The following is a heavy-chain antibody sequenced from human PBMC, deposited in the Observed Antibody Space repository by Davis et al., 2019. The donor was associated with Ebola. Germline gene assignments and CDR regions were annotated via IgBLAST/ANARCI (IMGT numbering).Heavy chain of an antibody. V-gene: IGHV3-53*05. D-gene: IGHD2-15*01. CDR3: ARLPRGAASHFDY. CDR1: GFSVSRTY. CDR2: IYNDGAT. Sequence: PGGSLRLSCAVPGFSVSRTYMSWVRQAPGKGLEWVPTIYNDGATNYAASVKDRLTISRDNSKNTLYLQLNSLGPEDTAVYYCARLPRGAASHFDYWGQGTLVTVSS. J-gene: IGHJ4*02.